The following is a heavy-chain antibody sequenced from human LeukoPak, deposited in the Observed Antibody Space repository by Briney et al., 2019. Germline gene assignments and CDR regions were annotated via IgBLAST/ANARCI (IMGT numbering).Heavy chain of an antibody. D-gene: IGHD6-13*01. J-gene: IGHJ4*02. CDR3: ARGIGYTSSWYLYYFDY. CDR1: GFSLGTSGMC. Sequence: SGPTLVNPTQALTLTCTFSGFSLGTSGMCVSWIRQPPGKALEWLARIDWDDEKYYSTSLKTRLTISKDTSKNQVVLTMINMDPVDTATYFCARGIGYTSSWYLYYFDYWGQGTLVTVSS. V-gene: IGHV2-70*11. CDR2: IDWDDEK.